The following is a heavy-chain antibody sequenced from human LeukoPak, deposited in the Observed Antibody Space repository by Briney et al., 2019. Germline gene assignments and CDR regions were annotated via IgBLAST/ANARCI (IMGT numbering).Heavy chain of an antibody. J-gene: IGHJ3*02. CDR1: GFTFSKYA. CDR2: ISATGITP. Sequence: GGSLRLSCAASGFTFSKYATSWVRQAPGKGLEWVSAISATGITPYYIDSVKGRFTISRDNSKSTLWLQMNSLRAEDTALYYCAKDVVRAPAAMGRAFDIWDQGTMVTVSS. V-gene: IGHV3-23*01. D-gene: IGHD2-2*01. CDR3: AKDVVRAPAAMGRAFDI.